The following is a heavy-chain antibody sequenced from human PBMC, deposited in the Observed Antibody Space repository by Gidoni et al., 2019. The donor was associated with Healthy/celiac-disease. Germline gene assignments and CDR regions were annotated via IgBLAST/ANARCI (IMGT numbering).Heavy chain of an antibody. D-gene: IGHD6-6*01. CDR1: GGSISSRSYY. CDR3: ATRRVDSSSSFYYYGMDV. CDR2: IYYSGST. J-gene: IGHJ6*02. Sequence: QLQLQESGPGLVKPSETLSLTCTVSGGSISSRSYYWGWIRQPPGKGLEWIGSIYYSGSTYYNPSLKSRVTISVDTSKNQFSLKLSSVTAADTAVYYCATRRVDSSSSFYYYGMDVWGQGTTVTVSS. V-gene: IGHV4-39*01.